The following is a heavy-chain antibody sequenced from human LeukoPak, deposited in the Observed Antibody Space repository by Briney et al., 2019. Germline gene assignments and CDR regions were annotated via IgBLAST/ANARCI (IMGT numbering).Heavy chain of an antibody. Sequence: PGASVKVSCKASGYTFTGYYMHWVRQAPGQGLEWMGWINPNSGYTNYAQKFQFRVTMTTDTSTSTAYMELRSLTSDDTAVYYCARDKAVTMELTQYFHHWGQGTLVTVSS. V-gene: IGHV1-2*02. J-gene: IGHJ1*01. CDR1: GYTFTGYY. CDR3: ARDKAVTMELTQYFHH. CDR2: INPNSGYT. D-gene: IGHD1-7*01.